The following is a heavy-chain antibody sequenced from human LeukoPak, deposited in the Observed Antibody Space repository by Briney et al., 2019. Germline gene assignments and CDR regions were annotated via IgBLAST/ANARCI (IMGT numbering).Heavy chain of an antibody. CDR2: ISYDGSNK. D-gene: IGHD5-24*01. CDR3: ARVARSAFDY. V-gene: IGHV3-30*01. CDR1: GFTFSSYA. J-gene: IGHJ4*02. Sequence: GGSLRLSCAASGFTFSSYAMHWVRQAPGKGGEGVAVISYDGSNKYYADSVKGRFTISRDNSKNTLYLQMNSLRAEDTAVYYCARVARSAFDYWGQGTLVTVSS.